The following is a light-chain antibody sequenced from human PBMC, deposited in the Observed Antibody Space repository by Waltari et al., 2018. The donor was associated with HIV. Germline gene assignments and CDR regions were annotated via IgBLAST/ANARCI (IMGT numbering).Light chain of an antibody. Sequence: SNELTQPPSVSVSPGQTARITCSGAALANHYTYWFHQKPGQAPVLVIYKATERPSGIPERFSGSRSGTTVKLTISGVQAEDEADYYCQSGGSSGSWVFGGGTKLTVL. CDR1: ALANHY. CDR2: KAT. V-gene: IGLV3-25*03. CDR3: QSGGSSGSWV. J-gene: IGLJ3*02.